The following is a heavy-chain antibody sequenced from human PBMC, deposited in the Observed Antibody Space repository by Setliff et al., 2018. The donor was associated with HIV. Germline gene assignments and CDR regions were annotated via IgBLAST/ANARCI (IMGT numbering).Heavy chain of an antibody. CDR2: INDSGST. V-gene: IGHV4-34*01. CDR1: GGSFSTYY. Sequence: SLTCAVYGGSFSTYYWSWIRQPPGEGLEWIGEINDSGSTNYSPSLKSRVTISVDTPRNQFSLKLTSVTAADTAVYYCARGGGFWSGQLDYWGQGTLVTVSS. J-gene: IGHJ4*02. CDR3: ARGGGFWSGQLDY. D-gene: IGHD3-3*01.